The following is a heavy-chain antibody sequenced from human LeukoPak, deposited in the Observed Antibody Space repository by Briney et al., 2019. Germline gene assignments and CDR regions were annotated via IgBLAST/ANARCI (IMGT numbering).Heavy chain of an antibody. CDR3: AREPNCGGDCYFYDS. CDR1: GFIVSSNS. D-gene: IGHD2-21*02. CDR2: IYTGGNT. J-gene: IGHJ4*02. V-gene: IGHV3-53*04. Sequence: PGGSQRLSCAVSGFIVSSNSMSWVRKAPGKGLEWVSVIYTGGNTHYADSVKGRFTISRQNSKNTLYLQMNGLRTEDTAVYYCAREPNCGGDCYFYDSWGQGTLVTVSS.